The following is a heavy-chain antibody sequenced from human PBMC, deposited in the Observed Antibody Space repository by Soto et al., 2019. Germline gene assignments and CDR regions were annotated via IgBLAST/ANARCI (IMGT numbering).Heavy chain of an antibody. CDR3: ARGVVAAILYWFDP. D-gene: IGHD2-15*01. CDR1: GGSISSGGYY. V-gene: IGHV4-30-4*01. J-gene: IGHJ5*02. CDR2: IYYSGSN. Sequence: SETLSLTCTVSGGSISSGGYYWSWIRQPPGKGLEWIGYIYYSGSNYYNPSLKSRVTISVDTSKNQFSLKLSSVTAADTAVYYCARGVVAAILYWFDPWGQGTLVTVSS.